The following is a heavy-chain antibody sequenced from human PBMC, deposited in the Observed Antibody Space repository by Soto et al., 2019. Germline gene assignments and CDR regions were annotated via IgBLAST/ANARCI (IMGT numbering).Heavy chain of an antibody. CDR1: GGSISSYY. V-gene: IGHV4-59*01. J-gene: IGHJ6*02. D-gene: IGHD2-15*01. CDR3: ARDGCCSGGSCYLYYYGMDV. CDR2: IYYSGST. Sequence: PSETLSLTCTVSGGSISSYYWSWIRQPPGKGLEWIGYIYYSGSTNYNPSLKSRVTISVDTSKNQFSLKLSSVTAADTAVYYCARDGCCSGGSCYLYYYGMDVWGQGTTVTVSS.